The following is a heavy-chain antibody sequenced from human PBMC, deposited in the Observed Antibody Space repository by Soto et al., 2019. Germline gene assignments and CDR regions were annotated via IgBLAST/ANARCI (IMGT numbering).Heavy chain of an antibody. Sequence: QVPLVESGGGVVQPGRSLRVSCVATGFTFSSDVMHWVRQAPGKGLEWVALIWHDGSDISYGDSVRGRFTISRDNSKNTLYLQMNSLRADDTAVYYCTTVFEYWGQGTLVTVSS. V-gene: IGHV3-33*01. CDR1: GFTFSSDV. CDR2: IWHDGSDI. J-gene: IGHJ4*02. CDR3: TTVFEY. D-gene: IGHD1-1*01.